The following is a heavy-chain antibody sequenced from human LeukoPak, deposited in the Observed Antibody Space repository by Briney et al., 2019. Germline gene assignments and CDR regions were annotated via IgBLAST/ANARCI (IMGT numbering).Heavy chain of an antibody. CDR2: IYYSGST. V-gene: IGHV4-30-4*01. CDR1: GGSISSGDYY. Sequence: PSETLSLTCTVSGGSISSGDYYWSWIRQPPGKGLEWIGYIYYSGSTHYNPSLKSRVTISVDTSKNQFSLKLSSVTAADTAVYYCARDRRGGSGSYSPLGYWGQGTLVTVSS. J-gene: IGHJ4*02. D-gene: IGHD3-10*01. CDR3: ARDRRGGSGSYSPLGY.